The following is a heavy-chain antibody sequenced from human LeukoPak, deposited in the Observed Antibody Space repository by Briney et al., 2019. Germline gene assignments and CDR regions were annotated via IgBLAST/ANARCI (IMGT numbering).Heavy chain of an antibody. CDR1: GFTVSRNY. CDR3: ARAGPSSSWHQFDY. V-gene: IGHV3-66*01. J-gene: IGHJ4*02. D-gene: IGHD6-13*01. CDR2: IYSGGST. Sequence: PGGSLRLSRAASGFTVSRNYMSWVRQAPGKGLEWVSVIYSGGSTYYADSVKGRFTISRGNSKRTLYLQMKSLRAEDTAVYYCARAGPSSSWHQFDYWGQGTLVTVSS.